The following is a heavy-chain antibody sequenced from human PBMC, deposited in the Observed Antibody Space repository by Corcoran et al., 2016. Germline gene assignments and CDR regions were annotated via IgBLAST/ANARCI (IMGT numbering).Heavy chain of an antibody. CDR2: ISHDGSNK. J-gene: IGHJ4*02. CDR1: GFTFSSYG. V-gene: IGHV3-30*18. Sequence: QVQLVESGGGVVQPGRSLRLSCAASGFTFSSYGMHWVRQAPGQGLEWVAVISHDGSNKYYADSVKGRFTISRDNTKNTRYLQMNSLRAEDTAVYYCAKDSNDFWSGYFGYWGQGTLVTVSS. D-gene: IGHD3-3*01. CDR3: AKDSNDFWSGYFGY.